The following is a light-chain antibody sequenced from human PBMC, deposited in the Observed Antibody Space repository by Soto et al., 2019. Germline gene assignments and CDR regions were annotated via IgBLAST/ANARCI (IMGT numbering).Light chain of an antibody. CDR2: SAS. CDR1: QAISSNY. V-gene: IGKV3-20*01. J-gene: IGKJ3*01. CDR3: QQYGIV. Sequence: EVVLTQSPDTLSLSPGEGATLSCRASQAISSNYVAWYQQKPGQAPRLLIYSASPRATGTPDRFSGSGSGTHFTLTISRLEPEDFAVYYCQQYGIVFGPGTKVEIK.